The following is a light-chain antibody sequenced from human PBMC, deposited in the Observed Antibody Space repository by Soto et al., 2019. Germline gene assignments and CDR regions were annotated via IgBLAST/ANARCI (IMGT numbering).Light chain of an antibody. J-gene: IGKJ1*01. CDR1: QSISSW. CDR2: KAS. CDR3: QQTSAFPRT. Sequence: DIQMTQSPSTLSASVGDRVTITCRASQSISSWLAWYQQKPGKAPKLLIYKASSLESGVPSRFSGSGSGTEFTLTISSLQPDDFATYYCQQTSAFPRTFGQGTKVHIK. V-gene: IGKV1-5*03.